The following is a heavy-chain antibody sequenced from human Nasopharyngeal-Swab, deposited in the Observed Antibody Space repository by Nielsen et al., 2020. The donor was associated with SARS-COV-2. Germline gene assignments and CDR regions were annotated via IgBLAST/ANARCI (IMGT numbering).Heavy chain of an antibody. D-gene: IGHD3-22*01. CDR3: ARPETDSSGYYYDY. Sequence: SETLSLTCAVYGGSFSGYYWSWIRQPPGKGLEWIGEINHSGSTNYNPSLKSRVTISVDTSKNQFSLKLSSVTAADTAVYYCARPETDSSGYYYDYWGQGTLVTVSS. CDR2: INHSGST. V-gene: IGHV4-34*01. CDR1: GGSFSGYY. J-gene: IGHJ4*02.